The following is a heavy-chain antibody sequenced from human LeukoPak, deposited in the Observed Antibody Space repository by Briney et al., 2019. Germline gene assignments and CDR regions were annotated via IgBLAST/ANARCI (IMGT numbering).Heavy chain of an antibody. CDR2: ISYDGSNK. V-gene: IGHV3-30*18. Sequence: GRSLRLSCAASGFTFNSYGMHWVRQAPGKGLERVAVISYDGSNKYYADSVKGRFTISRDNSKNTLYLQMNSLRAEDTAVYYCAKDYDGIAAAGTGFDYWGQGTLVTVSS. D-gene: IGHD6-13*01. CDR1: GFTFNSYG. J-gene: IGHJ4*02. CDR3: AKDYDGIAAAGTGFDY.